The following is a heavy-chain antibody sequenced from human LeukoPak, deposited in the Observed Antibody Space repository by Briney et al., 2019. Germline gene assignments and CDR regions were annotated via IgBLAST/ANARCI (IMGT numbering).Heavy chain of an antibody. CDR1: GGSISSYY. J-gene: IGHJ4*02. CDR3: ARSFFDY. CDR2: IYYSGST. Sequence: PSETLSLTCTVSGGSISSYYWSWIRQPPGKGLEWIGYIYYSGSTNYNPSLKSRVTISVDTSKNQSSLKLSSVTAADTAVYYCARSFFDYWGQGTLVTVSS. V-gene: IGHV4-59*01.